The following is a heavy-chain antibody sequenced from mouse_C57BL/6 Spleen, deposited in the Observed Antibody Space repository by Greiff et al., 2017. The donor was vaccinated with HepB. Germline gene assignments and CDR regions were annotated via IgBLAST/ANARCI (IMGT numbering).Heavy chain of an antibody. CDR1: GYSFTDYN. CDR3: ASYSNYAGYYAMDY. Sequence: EVQLQQSGPELVKPGASVKISCKASGYSFTDYNMNWVKQSNGKSLEWIGVINPNYGTTSYNQKFKGKATLTVDQSSSTAYMQLNSLTSEDSAVYYCASYSNYAGYYAMDYWGQGTSVTVSS. J-gene: IGHJ4*01. CDR2: INPNYGTT. V-gene: IGHV1-39*01. D-gene: IGHD2-5*01.